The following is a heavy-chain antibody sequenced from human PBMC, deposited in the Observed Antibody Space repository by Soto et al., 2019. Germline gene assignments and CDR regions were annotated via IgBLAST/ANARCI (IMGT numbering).Heavy chain of an antibody. CDR3: GRIKIVGVLTYYMDV. Sequence: QPQLQESGPGLVKPSETLSLSCAVSGDSLSSSSSYYWGWIRQPPGKGLEWIANVYYSGSTYYNPSLKSRVTISLETSKNEVSLKLSSVTAADTAVYYCGRIKIVGVLTYYMDVWGKGTPITVSS. J-gene: IGHJ6*03. CDR1: GDSLSSSSSYY. V-gene: IGHV4-39*01. D-gene: IGHD3-3*01. CDR2: VYYSGST.